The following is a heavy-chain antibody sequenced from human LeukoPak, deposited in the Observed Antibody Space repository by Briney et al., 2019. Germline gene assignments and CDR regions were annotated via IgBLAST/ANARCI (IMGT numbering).Heavy chain of an antibody. CDR1: GGSISSSNW. J-gene: IGHJ3*02. CDR3: ARWNVVVPAASHDAFDI. CDR2: IYHSGST. V-gene: IGHV4-4*02. D-gene: IGHD2-2*01. Sequence: SGTLSLTCAVSGGSISSSNWWSWVRQPPGKGLEWIGEIYHSGSTNYNSSLKSRVTISVDKSKNQFSLKLSSVTAADTAVYYCARWNVVVPAASHDAFDIWGQGTMVTVSS.